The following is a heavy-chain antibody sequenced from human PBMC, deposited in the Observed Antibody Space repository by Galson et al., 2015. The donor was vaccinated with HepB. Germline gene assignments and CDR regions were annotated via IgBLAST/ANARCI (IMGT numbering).Heavy chain of an antibody. CDR1: GFTFSSYA. Sequence: SLRLSCAASGFTFSSYAMYWVRQAPGKGLEYVSAISSNGGSTHYADSVKGRFTISRDNSKNTLYLQMSSLRAEDTAVYYCVKDDRYYDSSGYYSFVPNPYFDYWGQGTLVTVSS. CDR3: VKDDRYYDSSGYYSFVPNPYFDY. D-gene: IGHD3-22*01. J-gene: IGHJ4*02. V-gene: IGHV3-64D*06. CDR2: ISSNGGST.